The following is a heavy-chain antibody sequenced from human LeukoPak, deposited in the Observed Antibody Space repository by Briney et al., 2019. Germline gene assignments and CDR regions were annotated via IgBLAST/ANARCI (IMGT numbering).Heavy chain of an antibody. CDR3: ASPAMAFIDQGRYNYYYYMDV. Sequence: SETLSLTCTVSGYSISSGYYWGWIRQPPGKGLEWIGSIYHSGSTYYNPSLKSRVTISVDASKNQFSLKLSSVTAADTAVYYCASPAMAFIDQGRYNYYYYMDVWGKGTTVTVSS. V-gene: IGHV4-38-2*02. J-gene: IGHJ6*03. CDR2: IYHSGST. CDR1: GYSISSGYY. D-gene: IGHD5-18*01.